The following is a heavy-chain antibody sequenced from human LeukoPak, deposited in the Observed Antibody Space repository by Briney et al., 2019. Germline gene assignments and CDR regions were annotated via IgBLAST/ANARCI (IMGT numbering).Heavy chain of an antibody. V-gene: IGHV1-69*13. CDR3: ARDSVKVGAAYFDY. D-gene: IGHD1-26*01. Sequence: ASVKVSCTASGGTFSNYAISWVRQAPGQGLEWMGGIIPIFGTANSAQKFQGRVTITADEFMSTAYMELSSLRSEDTAVYYCARDSVKVGAAYFDYWRQGTLVTVSS. CDR1: GGTFSNYA. CDR2: IIPIFGTA. J-gene: IGHJ4*02.